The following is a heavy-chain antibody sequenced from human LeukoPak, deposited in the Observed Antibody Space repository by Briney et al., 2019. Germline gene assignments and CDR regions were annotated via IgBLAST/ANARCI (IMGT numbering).Heavy chain of an antibody. CDR1: GFTFSSYG. V-gene: IGHV3-30*18. CDR3: AKDPSRSTGAAFDI. J-gene: IGHJ3*02. CDR2: ISYDGSNK. D-gene: IGHD2-8*02. Sequence: GGSLRLSCAASGFTFSSYGMPWVRQAPGKGLEGVAVISYDGSNKYYADSVKGRFTISRDNSKNTLYLQMNSLRAEDTAVYYCAKDPSRSTGAAFDIWGQGTMVTVSS.